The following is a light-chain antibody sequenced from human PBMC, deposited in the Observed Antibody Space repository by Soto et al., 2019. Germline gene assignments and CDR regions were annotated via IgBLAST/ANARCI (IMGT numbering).Light chain of an antibody. CDR3: SSYTSSSCRS. J-gene: IGLJ1*01. CDR1: SSDVGGYNY. V-gene: IGLV2-14*01. CDR2: EVS. Sequence: QSALTQPASVSGSPGQSITISCTGTSSDVGGYNYVSWYQQHPGKAPKLMIYEVSNRPSGVSNRFSGSKSGNTASLTISGLQAEDDADYYCSSYTSSSCRSFGTGTKVTVL.